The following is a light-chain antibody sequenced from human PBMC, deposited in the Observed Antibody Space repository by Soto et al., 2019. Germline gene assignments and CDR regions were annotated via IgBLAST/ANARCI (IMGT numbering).Light chain of an antibody. V-gene: IGKV2-28*01. CDR2: LGS. CDR3: MQALQTPPYT. Sequence: DIVMTQSPLSLPVTPGEPASISCRSSQSLLHSNGYNYLDWYLQKPGQSPQLLIYLGSNRSSGVPDRFRGSGAGTDFTLKISRVEAEDVGVYYCMQALQTPPYTFGQGTYLEIK. CDR1: QSLLHSNGYNY. J-gene: IGKJ2*01.